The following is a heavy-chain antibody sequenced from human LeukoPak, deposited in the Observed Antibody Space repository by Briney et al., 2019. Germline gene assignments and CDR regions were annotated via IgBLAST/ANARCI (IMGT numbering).Heavy chain of an antibody. CDR2: INPNSGGT. CDR1: GCTFTGYY. D-gene: IGHD3-22*01. Sequence: ASVKVSCKASGCTFTGYYMHWVRQAPGQGLEWMGWINPNSGGTNYAQKFQGRVTMTRDTSISTAYMELSRLRSDDTAVYYCARLAWDDSSGYNDYWGQGTLVTVSS. J-gene: IGHJ4*02. V-gene: IGHV1-2*02. CDR3: ARLAWDDSSGYNDY.